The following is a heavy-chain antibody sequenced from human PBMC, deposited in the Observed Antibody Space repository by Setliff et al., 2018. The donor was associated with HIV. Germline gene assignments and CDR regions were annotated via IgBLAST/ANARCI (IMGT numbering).Heavy chain of an antibody. CDR1: GSSIGADYY. V-gene: IGHV4-4*09. Sequence: SETLSLTCTVSGSSIGADYYWDWIRQSPGKGLEWIGYIYTSGTTNYNPSLKSRVTISVDKSKNQFSLKLNSVTAADTAVYYCARHGTWNSQRFHFDYWGQGTPVTVSS. D-gene: IGHD1-7*01. CDR2: IYTSGTT. J-gene: IGHJ4*02. CDR3: ARHGTWNSQRFHFDY.